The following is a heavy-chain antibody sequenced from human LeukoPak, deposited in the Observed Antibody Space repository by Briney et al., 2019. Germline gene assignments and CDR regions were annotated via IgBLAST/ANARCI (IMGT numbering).Heavy chain of an antibody. CDR1: GGSISSYY. V-gene: IGHV4-59*01. J-gene: IGHJ4*02. CDR2: IYYSGST. CDR3: ARDRGQGSPHFGY. D-gene: IGHD3-10*01. Sequence: SETLSLTCAVSGGSISSYYWSWIRQPPGKGLEWIGYIYYSGSTNYNPSLKSRVTISVDTSKNQFSLKLSSVTAADTAVYYCARDRGQGSPHFGYWGQGTLVTVSS.